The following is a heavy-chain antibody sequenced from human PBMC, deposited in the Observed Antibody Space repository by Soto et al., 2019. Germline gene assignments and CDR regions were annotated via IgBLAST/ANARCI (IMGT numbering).Heavy chain of an antibody. CDR3: ASSYDFWSGYHYYYYYGMDV. J-gene: IGHJ6*02. Sequence: SVKVSCKASGGTFSSYAISWVRQAPGQGLEWMGGIIPIFGTANYAQKFQRRVTITADESTSTAYMELSSLRSEDTAVYYCASSYDFWSGYHYYYYYGMDVGGQGTTVTVS. CDR1: GGTFSSYA. D-gene: IGHD3-3*01. V-gene: IGHV1-69*13. CDR2: IIPIFGTA.